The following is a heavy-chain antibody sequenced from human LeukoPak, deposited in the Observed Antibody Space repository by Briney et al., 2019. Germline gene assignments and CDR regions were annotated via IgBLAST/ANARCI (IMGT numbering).Heavy chain of an antibody. CDR1: GGSISSGGYS. CDR2: IYHSGST. CDR3: ARGGRYCSGGSCYATHAFDI. J-gene: IGHJ3*02. Sequence: SETLSLTCAVSGGSISSGGYSWSWIRQPPGKGLEWIGYIYHSGSTYYNPSLKSRVTISVDRSKNQVSLKLSSVTAADTAVYYCARGGRYCSGGSCYATHAFDIWGQGTMVTVSS. V-gene: IGHV4-30-2*01. D-gene: IGHD2-15*01.